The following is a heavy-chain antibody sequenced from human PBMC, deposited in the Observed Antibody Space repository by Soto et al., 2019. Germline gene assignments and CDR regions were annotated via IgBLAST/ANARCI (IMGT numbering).Heavy chain of an antibody. D-gene: IGHD4-17*01. V-gene: IGHV4-30-2*01. Sequence: PSETLSLTCAVSGGSISSGGYSWSWIRQPPGKGLEWIGYIYHSGSTYYNPSLKSRVTISVDRSKNQFSLKLSSVTAADTAVYYCARAVTTISRLAPYYYGMDVWGQGTTVTVSS. CDR1: GGSISSGGYS. CDR3: ARAVTTISRLAPYYYGMDV. J-gene: IGHJ6*02. CDR2: IYHSGST.